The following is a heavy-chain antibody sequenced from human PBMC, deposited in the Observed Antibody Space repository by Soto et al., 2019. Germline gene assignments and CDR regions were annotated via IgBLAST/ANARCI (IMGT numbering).Heavy chain of an antibody. Sequence: QVQLVQSGAEVKKSGASVKVSCKASGYSFTSFGISWMRQAPGQGLEWVGWISAYNGNTNYAQKLQGRVTMTTDTXXXXXXXXXXXXXXXXXXXXXXXXXXXXXXLFAYWGQGTLVTVSS. V-gene: IGHV1-18*01. CDR3: XXXXXXXXLFAY. CDR1: GYSFTSFG. D-gene: IGHD2-21*01. J-gene: IGHJ4*02. CDR2: ISAYNGNT.